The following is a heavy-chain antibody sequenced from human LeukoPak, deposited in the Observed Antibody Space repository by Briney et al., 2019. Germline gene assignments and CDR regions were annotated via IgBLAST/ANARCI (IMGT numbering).Heavy chain of an antibody. CDR3: AREFGESAYYDFWSGYSRPFDY. V-gene: IGHV5-51*01. J-gene: IGHJ4*02. Sequence: GESLKISCKGSGYSFTSYWIGWVRQMPGKGLEWMGIIYPGDSDTRYSPSFQGQVTISADKSISTAYLQWSSLKASDTAMYYCAREFGESAYYDFWSGYSRPFDYWGQGTLVTVSS. D-gene: IGHD3-3*01. CDR2: IYPGDSDT. CDR1: GYSFTSYW.